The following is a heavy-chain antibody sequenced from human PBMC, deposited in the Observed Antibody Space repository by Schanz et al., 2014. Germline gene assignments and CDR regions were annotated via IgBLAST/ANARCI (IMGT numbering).Heavy chain of an antibody. Sequence: QVQLVESGGGVVQPGRSLRLSCVASGFTFSSYDVFWVRQAPGKGLEWVSTIGTSGGTNYAESVKGRFTISRDNSKNTLYLQLGSLSAEDTAVYFCARDNRYYLFDYWGQGALVTVSS. V-gene: IGHV3-NL1*01. CDR1: GFTFSSYD. CDR2: IGTSGGT. J-gene: IGHJ4*02. CDR3: ARDNRYYLFDY. D-gene: IGHD3-16*02.